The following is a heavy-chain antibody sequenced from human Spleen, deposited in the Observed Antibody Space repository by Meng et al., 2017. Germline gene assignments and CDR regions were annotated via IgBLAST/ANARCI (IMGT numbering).Heavy chain of an antibody. CDR3: ARGPTTMAHDFDY. CDR2: IYHSGST. CDR1: GGSISSSNW. J-gene: IGHJ4*02. V-gene: IGHV4-4*02. Sequence: QVPREESGPGLVKPSGPLSLTCAVSGGSISSSNWWSWVRQPPGKGLEWIGEIYHSGSTNYNPSLESRATISVDTSQNNLSLKLSSVTAADSAVYYCARGPTTMAHDFDYWGQGTLVTVSS. D-gene: IGHD4-11*01.